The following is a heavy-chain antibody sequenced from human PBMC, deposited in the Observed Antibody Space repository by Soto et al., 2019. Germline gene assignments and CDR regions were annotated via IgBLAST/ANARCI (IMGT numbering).Heavy chain of an antibody. CDR1: GGSLSSDGSH. J-gene: IGHJ6*02. CDR2: VYYTGGT. Sequence: QMNLQESGPGLVKPAETLSLTCTVSGGSLSSDGSHWGWIRQTPGKGLEWIGFVYYTGGTFYNPSLSSRITISVDTSKNQFSLNVRSVTAADTALYYCARTQPQSSCSGGSCRPAYGMDFWGQGTTVIVSS. D-gene: IGHD6-25*01. CDR3: ARTQPQSSCSGGSCRPAYGMDF. V-gene: IGHV4-39*01.